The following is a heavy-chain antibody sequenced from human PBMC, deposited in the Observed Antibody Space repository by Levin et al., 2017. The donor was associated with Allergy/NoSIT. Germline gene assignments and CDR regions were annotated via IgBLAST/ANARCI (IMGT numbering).Heavy chain of an antibody. CDR3: AKTSGDCSRGRCYGYYGMDV. Sequence: SGGSLRLSCAASGFTFGTYAMSWVRQAPGKGLGWVSAVIASGVRTYYADSVKGRFTISSDNSKNMLYLQMNSLRAEDTAVYYCAKTSGDCSRGRCYGYYGMDVWGQGTTVTVSS. CDR2: VIASGVRT. J-gene: IGHJ6*02. D-gene: IGHD2-15*01. V-gene: IGHV3-23*01. CDR1: GFTFGTYA.